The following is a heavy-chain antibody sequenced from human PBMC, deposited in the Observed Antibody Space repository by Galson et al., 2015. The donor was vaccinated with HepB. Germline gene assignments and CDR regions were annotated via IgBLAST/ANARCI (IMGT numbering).Heavy chain of an antibody. CDR2: ISFDGSNK. J-gene: IGHJ4*01. D-gene: IGHD3-22*01. CDR3: AKMKGDKGYDSSIDY. CDR1: GFTFSSYG. Sequence: SLRLSCAASGFTFSSYGIHWVRQAPGKGLEWVALISFDGSNKYYADSVKGRFTISRDNSKNTLYLQMSSLRAEDTAVYYCAKMKGDKGYDSSIDYWGHGTLVTVSS. V-gene: IGHV3-30*18.